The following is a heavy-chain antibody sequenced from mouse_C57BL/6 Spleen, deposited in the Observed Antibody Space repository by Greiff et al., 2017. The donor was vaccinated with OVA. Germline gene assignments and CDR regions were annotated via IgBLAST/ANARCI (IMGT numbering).Heavy chain of an antibody. J-gene: IGHJ3*01. Sequence: QVQLQQSGAELVRPGTSVKVSCKASGYAFTTYLIEWVKQRPGQGLEWIGVINPGSGGTNYNEKFKGKATLTADKSSSTAYMQLSSLTSEDSAVYFCARDSFAYWGQGTLVTVSA. CDR3: ARDSFAY. CDR2: INPGSGGT. CDR1: GYAFTTYL. V-gene: IGHV1-54*01.